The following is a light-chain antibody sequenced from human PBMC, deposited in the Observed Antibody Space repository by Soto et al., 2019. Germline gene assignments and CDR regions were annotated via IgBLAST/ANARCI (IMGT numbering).Light chain of an antibody. CDR3: QQYNNYWT. CDR2: KAS. Sequence: DIQMTQSPSTLSASVGDRVTITCRASQSISNWLAWYQQKPGKAPKLLIYKASSLESGVPSRFSGSGSGTEFTLTISSLQPDDFATYYCQQYNNYWTFGQGTKVAIK. CDR1: QSISNW. J-gene: IGKJ1*01. V-gene: IGKV1-5*03.